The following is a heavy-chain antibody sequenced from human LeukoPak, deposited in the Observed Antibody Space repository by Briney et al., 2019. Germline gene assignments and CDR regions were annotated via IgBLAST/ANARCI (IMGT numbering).Heavy chain of an antibody. V-gene: IGHV3-11*04. CDR3: ARSGITMVRGASIGLLTFDI. Sequence: PGGSLRLSCAASGFTFSDHYMSWIRQAPGKGLECVSYISSGGSTTYYTDSVKGRFTISRDNGKNALYLQMNSLRAEDTAVYYCARSGITMVRGASIGLLTFDIWGQGTMVTVSS. CDR1: GFTFSDHY. CDR2: ISSGGSTT. D-gene: IGHD3-10*01. J-gene: IGHJ3*02.